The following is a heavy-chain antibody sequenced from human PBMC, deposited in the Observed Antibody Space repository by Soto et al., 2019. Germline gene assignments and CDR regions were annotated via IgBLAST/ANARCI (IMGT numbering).Heavy chain of an antibody. CDR1: GGSISSSSYY. V-gene: IGHV4-39*01. CDR2: IYYSGST. D-gene: IGHD3-22*01. CDR3: ATQTHYDSSGFFWAGDYYYGMVG. Sequence: PSETLSLTCTVSGGSISSSSYYWGWIRQPPGKGLEWIGSIYYSGSTYYNPSLKSRVTISVDTSKNQFSLKLSSVTAADTAVYYCATQTHYDSSGFFWAGDYYYGMVGWGPGTTVTV. J-gene: IGHJ6*02.